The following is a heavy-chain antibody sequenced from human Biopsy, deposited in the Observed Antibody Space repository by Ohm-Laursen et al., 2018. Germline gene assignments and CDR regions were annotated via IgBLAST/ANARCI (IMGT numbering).Heavy chain of an antibody. CDR3: ARGTGRYYVYGAFDI. Sequence: SDTLSLTCTVSGGSISSYYWSWIRQPAGKGLEWIGRIYTSGSPNYNLSLESRVTMSVDTSKNQFSLNLRSVTAADTAVYYCARGTGRYYVYGAFDIWGQGTVVTVSS. J-gene: IGHJ3*02. V-gene: IGHV4-4*07. CDR1: GGSISSYY. D-gene: IGHD1-26*01. CDR2: IYTSGSP.